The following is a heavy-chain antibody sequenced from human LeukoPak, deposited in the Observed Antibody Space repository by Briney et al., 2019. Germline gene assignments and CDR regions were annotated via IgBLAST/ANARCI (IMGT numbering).Heavy chain of an antibody. CDR1: GFTFSSYG. CDR3: AKDYYDSSGYYYYYYYYMDV. J-gene: IGHJ6*03. Sequence: GGSLRLSCVESGFTFSSYGMHRVRQAPGKGLEWVAFIRYDGSNKYYADYVKGRFTISRDNSKNTLYLQMNSLRAEDTAVYYCAKDYYDSSGYYYYYYYYMDVWGKGTTVTVSS. V-gene: IGHV3-30*02. CDR2: IRYDGSNK. D-gene: IGHD3-22*01.